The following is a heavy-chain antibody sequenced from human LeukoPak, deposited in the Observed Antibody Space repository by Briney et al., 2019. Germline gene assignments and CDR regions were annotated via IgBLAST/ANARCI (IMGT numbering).Heavy chain of an antibody. CDR1: GYTFTSYA. Sequence: ASVKVSCKASGYTFTSYAMHWVRQAPGQRLEWMGWINAGNGNTKYSQKFQGRVTITRDTSASTAYMELSSLRSEDTAVYYCARDIPRGATHLDYWGQGTLVTVSA. D-gene: IGHD1-26*01. CDR2: INAGNGNT. J-gene: IGHJ4*02. CDR3: ARDIPRGATHLDY. V-gene: IGHV1-3*01.